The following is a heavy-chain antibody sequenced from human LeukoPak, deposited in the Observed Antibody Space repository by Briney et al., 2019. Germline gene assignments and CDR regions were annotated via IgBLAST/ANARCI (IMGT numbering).Heavy chain of an antibody. CDR1: GFTFSSYA. CDR3: AKEGYCSSTSCYTRDAY. Sequence: GGSLRLSCAASGFTFSSYAMSWVRQAPGKGLEWVSAISGSGGSTYYADSVKGRFTISRDNSKNTLYLQMNSLRAEDTAVYYCAKEGYCSSTSCYTRDAYWGQGTLVTVSS. V-gene: IGHV3-23*01. D-gene: IGHD2-2*02. CDR2: ISGSGGST. J-gene: IGHJ4*02.